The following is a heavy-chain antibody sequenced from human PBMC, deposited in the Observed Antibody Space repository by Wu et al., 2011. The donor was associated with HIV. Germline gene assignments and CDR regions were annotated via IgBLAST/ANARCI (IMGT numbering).Heavy chain of an antibody. D-gene: IGHD5-24*01. CDR2: IQPNSGVT. CDR3: TERLRE. Sequence: VQLVQSGADVKEPGASLKVSCKASGHTFAAYYVHWVRQAPGQGLEWMGWIQPNSGVTKNAQTFRGRLTMTRDTSINTVYMELSRLRFDDTALYYCTERLREWGQGSLVTVSS. J-gene: IGHJ4*02. V-gene: IGHV1-2*02. CDR1: GHTFAAYY.